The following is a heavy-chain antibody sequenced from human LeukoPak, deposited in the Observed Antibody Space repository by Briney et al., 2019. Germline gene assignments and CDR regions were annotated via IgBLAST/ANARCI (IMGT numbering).Heavy chain of an antibody. CDR1: GYSFTNSW. Sequence: GESLNISCKGSGYSFTNSWIGWVRQFPGKGLECVGFIYPGDSDTRSSPSFQGQVTIVADKSITTAYPQWSSLKASDTAIYYCARPGNTGTDYFQFWGQGTLVTVSS. V-gene: IGHV5-51*01. CDR3: ARPGNTGTDYFQF. CDR2: IYPGDSDT. D-gene: IGHD1-7*01. J-gene: IGHJ4*02.